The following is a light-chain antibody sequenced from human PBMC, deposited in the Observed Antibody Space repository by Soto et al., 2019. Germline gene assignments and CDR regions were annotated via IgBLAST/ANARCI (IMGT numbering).Light chain of an antibody. CDR3: QQYGSSPIT. CDR2: DAT. J-gene: IGKJ5*01. V-gene: IGKV3D-20*01. CDR1: QSVSSSY. Sequence: EIVLPQSPATLSLSPGERATLSCGASQSVSSSYLAWYQQKPGLAPRLLIFDATSRATGIPDRFSGSGSGTDFTLTISRLEPEDFAMYYCQQYGSSPITFGQGTRLEIK.